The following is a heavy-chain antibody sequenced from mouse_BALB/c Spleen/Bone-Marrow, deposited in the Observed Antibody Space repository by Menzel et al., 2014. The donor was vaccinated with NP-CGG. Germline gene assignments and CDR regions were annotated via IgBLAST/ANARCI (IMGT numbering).Heavy chain of an antibody. CDR3: ARLGRDY. Sequence: VQLQQSGPELVKPGASVKTSCKASGYTFTDYNMHWVKQSHGKSLEWIGYIYPYNGGTGYNQKFKSKATLTVDNSSSTAYMELRSLTSEDSAVYYCARLGRDYWGQGTTPTVSS. CDR1: GYTFTDYN. J-gene: IGHJ2*01. D-gene: IGHD4-1*01. V-gene: IGHV1S29*02. CDR2: IYPYNGGT.